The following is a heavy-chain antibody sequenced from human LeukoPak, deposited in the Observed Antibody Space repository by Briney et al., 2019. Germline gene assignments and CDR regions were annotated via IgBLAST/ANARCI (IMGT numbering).Heavy chain of an antibody. Sequence: NPGGSLRLSCAASGFTSSSYSMNWARQAPGRGLEWVSSISSSSSYIYYADSVKGRFTISRDNAKNSLYLQMNSLRAEDTAVYYCARIFGAATIDYWGQGTQVTVSP. V-gene: IGHV3-21*01. CDR2: ISSSSSYI. CDR1: GFTSSSYS. J-gene: IGHJ4*02. CDR3: ARIFGAATIDY. D-gene: IGHD2-15*01.